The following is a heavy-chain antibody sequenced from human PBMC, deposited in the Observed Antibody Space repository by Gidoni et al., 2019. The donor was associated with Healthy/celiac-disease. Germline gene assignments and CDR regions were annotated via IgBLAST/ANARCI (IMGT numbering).Heavy chain of an antibody. CDR2: IWYDGSNK. CDR1: GFTFSSYG. J-gene: IGHJ1*01. D-gene: IGHD6-13*01. Sequence: QVQLVESGGGVVQPGRSLRLSCAASGFTFSSYGMHWVRQAPGKGLEWVAVIWYDGSNKYYADSVKGRFTISRDNSKNTLYLQMNSLRAEDTAVYYCARDRSSSIEYFQHWGQGTLVTVSS. CDR3: ARDRSSSIEYFQH. V-gene: IGHV3-33*01.